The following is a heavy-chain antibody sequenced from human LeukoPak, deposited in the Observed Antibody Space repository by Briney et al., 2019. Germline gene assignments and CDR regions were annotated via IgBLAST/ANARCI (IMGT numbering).Heavy chain of an antibody. Sequence: GGSLSLSCAASGFTFSSYGMHWVRQAPGKGLEWVAFIRYDGSNKYYADSVKGRFTSSRDNSKNTLYLQMNSLRAEDTAVYYCAKDRSYDSSGYYYPGYWGQGTLVTVSS. CDR3: AKDRSYDSSGYYYPGY. J-gene: IGHJ4*02. CDR2: IRYDGSNK. D-gene: IGHD3-22*01. CDR1: GFTFSSYG. V-gene: IGHV3-30*02.